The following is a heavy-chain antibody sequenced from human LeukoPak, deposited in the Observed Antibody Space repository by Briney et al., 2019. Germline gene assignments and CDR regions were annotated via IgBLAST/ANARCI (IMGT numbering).Heavy chain of an antibody. CDR2: IIPIFGTA. J-gene: IGHJ4*02. CDR1: GGTFGSYA. Sequence: ASVKVSCKASGGTFGSYAISWVRQAPGQGLEWMGGIIPIFGTANYAQKFQGRVTITADKSTSTAYMELSSLRSEDTAVYYCARDRRNYYGSGSYYNLDYWGQGTLVTVSS. D-gene: IGHD3-10*01. CDR3: ARDRRNYYGSGSYYNLDY. V-gene: IGHV1-69*06.